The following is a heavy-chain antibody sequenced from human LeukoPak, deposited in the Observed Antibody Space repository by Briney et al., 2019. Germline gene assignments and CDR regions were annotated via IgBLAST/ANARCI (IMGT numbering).Heavy chain of an antibody. CDR2: IYYSGST. V-gene: IGHV4-59*01. Sequence: SETLSLTCTVSGGSISSYYWSWLRQPPGKGLEWIGYIYYSGSTNYNPSLKSRVTISVDTSKNQFSLRLSSVTAADTAVYYCARAGGDGISLGLFDYWGQGTLVTVSS. CDR1: GGSISSYY. D-gene: IGHD3/OR15-3a*01. J-gene: IGHJ4*02. CDR3: ARAGGDGISLGLFDY.